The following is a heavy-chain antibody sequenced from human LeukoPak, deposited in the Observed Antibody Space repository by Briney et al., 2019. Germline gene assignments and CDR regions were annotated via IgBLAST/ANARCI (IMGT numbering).Heavy chain of an antibody. CDR1: GFTFSSYW. J-gene: IGHJ3*02. D-gene: IGHD3-22*01. CDR3: ARDLITMIVVVIPRGAFDI. Sequence: PGGSLRLSCAASGFTFSSYWMSWVRQAPGKGLEWVANIKQDGSEKYYVDPVKGRFTISRDNAKNSLYLQMNSLRAEDTAVYYCARDLITMIVVVIPRGAFDIWGQGTMVTVSS. V-gene: IGHV3-7*01. CDR2: IKQDGSEK.